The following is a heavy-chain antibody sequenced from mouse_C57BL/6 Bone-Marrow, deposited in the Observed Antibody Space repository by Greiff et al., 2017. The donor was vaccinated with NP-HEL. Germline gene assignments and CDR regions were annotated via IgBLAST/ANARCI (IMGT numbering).Heavy chain of an antibody. D-gene: IGHD1-1*01. V-gene: IGHV1-9*01. CDR3: ARTPPFTTVVADWYFDV. J-gene: IGHJ1*03. CDR2: ILPGSGST. CDR1: GYTFTGYW. Sequence: VQLQQSGAELMKPGASVKLSCKATGYTFTGYWIELVKQRPGHGLEWIGEILPGSGSTNYNEKFKGKATFTADTSSNTAYMQLSSLTTEDSAIYYCARTPPFTTVVADWYFDVWGTGTTVTVSS.